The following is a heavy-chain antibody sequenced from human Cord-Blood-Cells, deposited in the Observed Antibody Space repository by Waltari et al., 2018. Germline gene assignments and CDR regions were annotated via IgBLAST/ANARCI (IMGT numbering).Heavy chain of an antibody. D-gene: IGHD4-17*01. CDR3: ARVGWMTSYYFDY. J-gene: IGHJ4*02. CDR2: IIPIHGIA. Sequence: QVQLVQSGAEVKKPGSSVKVSCKASGGTFSSYAISWVRQAPGQGLEWMGGIIPIHGIANYAQKFQGRVTITADKATSTAYMELSSLRSEDTAVYYCARVGWMTSYYFDYWGQGTLVTVSS. V-gene: IGHV1-69*10. CDR1: GGTFSSYA.